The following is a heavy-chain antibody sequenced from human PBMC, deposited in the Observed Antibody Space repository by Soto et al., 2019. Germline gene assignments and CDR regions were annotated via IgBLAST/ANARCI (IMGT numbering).Heavy chain of an antibody. Sequence: QVQLVESGGGVVQPGRSLRLSCAASGFTFSSYGMHWVRQAPGKGLEWVAVIWYDGSNKYYADSVKGRFTISRDNSKNALYRQMNSLRAEDTAVYYGARGDSGSYRPYNWFDPWGQGTLVTVSS. CDR3: ARGDSGSYRPYNWFDP. CDR2: IWYDGSNK. V-gene: IGHV3-33*01. D-gene: IGHD1-26*01. J-gene: IGHJ5*02. CDR1: GFTFSSYG.